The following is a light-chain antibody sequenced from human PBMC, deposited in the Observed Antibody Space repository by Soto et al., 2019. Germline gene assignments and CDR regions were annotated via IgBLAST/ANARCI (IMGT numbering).Light chain of an antibody. CDR2: DAS. V-gene: IGKV3-11*01. CDR3: QHRKDWQVT. CDR1: QSVSIY. J-gene: IGKJ1*01. Sequence: EIVLTHSPVTLSLSPWEIATLSCRASQSVSIYLAWYQQKPGQAPGLLIYDASNRATGVPARFSGSGSGTDFTLTISSLEPEDFAVYYCQHRKDWQVTFGQGTKVDIK.